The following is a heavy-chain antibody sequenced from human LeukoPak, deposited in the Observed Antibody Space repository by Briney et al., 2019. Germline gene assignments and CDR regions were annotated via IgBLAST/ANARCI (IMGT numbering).Heavy chain of an antibody. D-gene: IGHD3-10*01. Sequence: PSETLSLTCAVYGGTFSGYSWSWIRQPPGKGLEWIGEINHSGSTNYNPSLKSRVTISVDTSKNQFSLKLSSVTAADTAVYYCARGPPAGSEYYYYYYYMDVWGKGTTVTISS. CDR1: GGTFSGYS. CDR2: INHSGST. V-gene: IGHV4-34*01. J-gene: IGHJ6*03. CDR3: ARGPPAGSEYYYYYYYMDV.